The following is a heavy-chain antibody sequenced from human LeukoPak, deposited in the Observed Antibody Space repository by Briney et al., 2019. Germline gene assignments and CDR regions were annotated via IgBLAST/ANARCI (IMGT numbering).Heavy chain of an antibody. V-gene: IGHV4-38-2*02. CDR2: IYRTGST. Sequence: SETLSLTCTVSGYSISSGYYWGWIRQPPGKGLEWIGSIYRTGSTYNNPSLKSRVTISVDTSKNQFSLKLTSVSAADTAVYYCARGTRYSSVWYADWGQGTLVTVSS. CDR3: ARGTRYSSVWYAD. J-gene: IGHJ4*02. CDR1: GYSISSGYY. D-gene: IGHD6-19*01.